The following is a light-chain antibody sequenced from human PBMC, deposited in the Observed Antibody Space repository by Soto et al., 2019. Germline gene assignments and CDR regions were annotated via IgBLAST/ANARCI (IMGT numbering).Light chain of an antibody. CDR3: MQAVQTPWT. J-gene: IGKJ1*01. CDR1: HSLVFSDGNTY. CDR2: KVS. Sequence: DVVMTQSPLSLPVTLGQPASISCRSSHSLVFSDGNTYLNWFQQRPGQSPRRLIYKVSNRDSGVPDRFSGSGSGTDFTMKISRVEAEDVGIYYCMQAVQTPWTFGQGTKVDIK. V-gene: IGKV2-30*01.